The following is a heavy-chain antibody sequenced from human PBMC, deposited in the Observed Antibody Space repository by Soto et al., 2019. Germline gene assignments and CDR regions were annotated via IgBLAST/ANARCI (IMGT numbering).Heavy chain of an antibody. Sequence: RSETLSHTCVGSGDTVSSNSVAWNWVRQSPSRGLEWLGRTYYRSRWYSDYAVSVRSRIDINADTSKNQVSLQLNSVTPEDTAVYYCARSEEDSDYYYYGMGVWGQGTTVTVSS. CDR2: TYYRSRWYS. D-gene: IGHD2-15*01. J-gene: IGHJ6*02. CDR1: GDTVSSNSVA. V-gene: IGHV6-1*01. CDR3: ARSEEDSDYYYYGMGV.